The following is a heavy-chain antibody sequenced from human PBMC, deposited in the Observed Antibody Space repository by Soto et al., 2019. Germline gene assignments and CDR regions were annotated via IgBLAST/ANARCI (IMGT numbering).Heavy chain of an antibody. CDR1: GYTFTYRY. CDR2: ITPFNGNT. CDR3: ASAPYCGGDCYPEVNFDY. Sequence: ASVKVSCKASGYTFTYRYLHWVRQAPGQALEWMGWITPFNGNTNYAQKFQDRVTITRDRSMSTAYMELSSLRSEDTAMCYCASAPYCGGDCYPEVNFDYWGQGTLVTVSS. V-gene: IGHV1-45*02. J-gene: IGHJ4*02. D-gene: IGHD2-21*02.